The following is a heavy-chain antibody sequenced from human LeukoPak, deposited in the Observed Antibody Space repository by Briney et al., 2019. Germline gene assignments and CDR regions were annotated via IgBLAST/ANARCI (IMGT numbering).Heavy chain of an antibody. CDR2: VYPSGST. D-gene: IGHD6-13*01. V-gene: IGHV4-38-2*02. Sequence: SETLSLTCTVPGYSLSSGYYWGWIRQPPGKGLEWIGTVYPSGSTSYNPSLRSRVTTSVDTSKNQFSLKLSSVTAADAVVYYCASEERDSSWYVVGDYWGQGTLVTVSS. CDR3: ASEERDSSWYVVGDY. CDR1: GYSLSSGYY. J-gene: IGHJ4*02.